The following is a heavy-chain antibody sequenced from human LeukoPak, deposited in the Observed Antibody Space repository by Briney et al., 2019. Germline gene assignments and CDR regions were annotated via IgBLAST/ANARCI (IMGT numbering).Heavy chain of an antibody. Sequence: KAGGSLRLSCAASGFTFSNYWMSWLRQAPGKGLEWVSYISSSGSTIYCADSVKGRFTISRDNAKNSLYLQMNSLRAEDTAVYYCANIYGDAEGYFDYWGQGTLVTVSS. CDR3: ANIYGDAEGYFDY. J-gene: IGHJ4*02. CDR2: ISSSGSTI. CDR1: GFTFSNYW. V-gene: IGHV3-11*01. D-gene: IGHD4-17*01.